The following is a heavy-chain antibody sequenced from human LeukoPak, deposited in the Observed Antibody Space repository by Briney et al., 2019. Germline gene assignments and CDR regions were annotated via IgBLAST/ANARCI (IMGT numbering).Heavy chain of an antibody. CDR3: AKGDRERASAGTGFDS. J-gene: IGHJ4*02. Sequence: PGGSLILSCAASGFTFSSYAMSWVRQAPGKGLEWVSSISGSGDGTYYADSVKGRFTFSRDNSKNTLSLQMNSLRLDDTAMYYCAKGDRERASAGTGFDSWGQGTLVTFSS. CDR2: ISGSGDGT. D-gene: IGHD6-13*01. CDR1: GFTFSSYA. V-gene: IGHV3-23*01.